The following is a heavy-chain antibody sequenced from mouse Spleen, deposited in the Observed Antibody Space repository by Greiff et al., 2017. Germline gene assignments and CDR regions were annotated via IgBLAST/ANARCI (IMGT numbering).Heavy chain of an antibody. CDR3: ARPIYYDYDDYFDY. Sequence: VQLQQSGPELVKPGASVKISCKASGYTFTDYYMNWVKQSHGKSLEWIGDINPNNGGTSYNQKFKGKATLTVDKSSSTAYMELRSLTSEDSAVYYCARPIYYDYDDYFDYWGQGTTLSVSS. CDR2: INPNNGGT. V-gene: IGHV1-26*01. CDR1: GYTFTDYY. J-gene: IGHJ2*01. D-gene: IGHD2-4*01.